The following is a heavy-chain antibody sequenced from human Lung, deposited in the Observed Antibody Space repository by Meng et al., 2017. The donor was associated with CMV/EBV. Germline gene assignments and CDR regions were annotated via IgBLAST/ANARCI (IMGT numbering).Heavy chain of an antibody. V-gene: IGHV3-7*04. CDR3: ARVPSSGYSPFDS. J-gene: IGHJ4*02. D-gene: IGHD3-22*01. CDR1: GFNDGTYW. CDR2: INQEGNWR. Sequence: ESXKISXAASGFNDGTYWMTWVRQAPGKGLQWVANINQEGNWRAYVDSVKGRFTISRDNARNSVYLQMNSLRPEDTGVFYCARVPSSGYSPFDSWGPGTLVTVSS.